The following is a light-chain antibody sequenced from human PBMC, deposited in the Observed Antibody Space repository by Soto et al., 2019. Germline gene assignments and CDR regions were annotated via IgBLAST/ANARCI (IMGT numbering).Light chain of an antibody. Sequence: QSVLTLPPSVSGSPGQSVTISCTGTSSDVGGYDYVSWYQQHPGKAPKLMIYDVTKRPSGVPDRFSGSKSGNTASLTISGLQAEDEADYYCCSNAGVYSWVFGGGTKLTVL. CDR1: SSDVGGYDY. CDR2: DVT. J-gene: IGLJ3*02. V-gene: IGLV2-11*01. CDR3: CSNAGVYSWV.